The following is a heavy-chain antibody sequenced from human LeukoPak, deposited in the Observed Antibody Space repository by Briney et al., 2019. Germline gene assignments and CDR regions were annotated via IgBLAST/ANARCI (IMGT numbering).Heavy chain of an antibody. CDR1: GFTFSSYW. CDR3: ARDVCSGGSCYFDY. V-gene: IGHV3-74*01. CDR2: ISSDESRT. D-gene: IGHD2-15*01. Sequence: GGSLRLSCAASGFTFSSYWMHWVRQAPGKGLVWVSRISSDESRTNYADSVKGRFTISRDNAKNTLYLQMNSLRAEDTAVYYCARDVCSGGSCYFDYWGQGTLVTVSS. J-gene: IGHJ4*02.